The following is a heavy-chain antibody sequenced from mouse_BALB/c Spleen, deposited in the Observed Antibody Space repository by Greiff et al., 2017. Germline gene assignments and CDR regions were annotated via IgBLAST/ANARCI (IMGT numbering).Heavy chain of an antibody. J-gene: IGHJ4*01. CDR2: ISSGSSTI. CDR3: ARWGDDGMDY. V-gene: IGHV5-17*02. Sequence: EVKLMESGGGLVQPGGSRKLSCAASGFTFSSFGMHWVRQAPEKGLEWVAYISSGSSTIYYADTVKGRFTISRDNPKNTLFLQMNSLRSEDTAMYYCARWGDDGMDYWGQGTSVTVSS. CDR1: GFTFSSFG.